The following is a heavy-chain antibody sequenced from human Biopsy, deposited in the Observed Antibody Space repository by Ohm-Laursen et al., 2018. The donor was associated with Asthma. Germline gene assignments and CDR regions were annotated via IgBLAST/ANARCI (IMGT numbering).Heavy chain of an antibody. CDR3: VRGSSSWHHGPFHYYYGLDV. CDR1: SGSGGYMRSGNYY. V-gene: IGHV4-39*01. CDR2: IYYSGTT. Sequence: SQTLSLTCSLSSGSGGYMRSGNYYWGWIRQPPGKGLEWIGSIYYSGTTYYNPSPESRVTVSADTSKNQFSLKLTSVTAADTAVYYCVRGSSSWHHGPFHYYYGLDVWGQGTTATASS. D-gene: IGHD6-13*01. J-gene: IGHJ6*02.